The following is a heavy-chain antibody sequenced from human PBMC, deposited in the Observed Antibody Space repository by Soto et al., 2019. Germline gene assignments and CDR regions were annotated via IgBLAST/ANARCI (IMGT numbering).Heavy chain of an antibody. CDR1: GFTFTSSA. V-gene: IGHV1-58*01. CDR2: IVVGSGNT. J-gene: IGHJ4*02. D-gene: IGHD1-26*01. Sequence: RASVKVSCKASGFTFTSSAVQWVRQARGRRLEWIGWIVVGSGNTNYAQKFQERVTITRDMSTSTAYMELSSLRSEDTAVYYCSAGFRGELLLYYWGQGTLVTVSS. CDR3: SAGFRGELLLYY.